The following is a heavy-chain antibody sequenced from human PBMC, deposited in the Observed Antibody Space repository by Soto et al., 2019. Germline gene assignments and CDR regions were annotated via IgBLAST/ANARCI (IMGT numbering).Heavy chain of an antibody. J-gene: IGHJ3*02. V-gene: IGHV3-9*01. CDR1: GFTFDDHA. Sequence: EVQLVESGGGLVQPGRSLRLSCAASGFTFDDHAMHWVRHLPGKGLEWVSGIGWNSGNIGYAESVKGRFTISRDNAKTSPYLQMNSLRAEDTALYYCAKDQGILTYDAFDIWGQGTMVTVSS. D-gene: IGHD2-8*01. CDR3: AKDQGILTYDAFDI. CDR2: IGWNSGNI.